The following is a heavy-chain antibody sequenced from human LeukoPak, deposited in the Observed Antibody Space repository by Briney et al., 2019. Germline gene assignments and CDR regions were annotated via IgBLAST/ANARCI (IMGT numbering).Heavy chain of an antibody. Sequence: GGSLRLSCAASGFTFSSYSMNWVRQAPGKGLEWVSSISSSSSYIYYADSVKGRFTISRDNAKNSLYLQMNSLRAEDTAVYYCAGDPMVRGVISYYYYYMDVWGKGTTVTISS. V-gene: IGHV3-21*01. D-gene: IGHD3-10*01. J-gene: IGHJ6*03. CDR3: AGDPMVRGVISYYYYYMDV. CDR2: ISSSSSYI. CDR1: GFTFSSYS.